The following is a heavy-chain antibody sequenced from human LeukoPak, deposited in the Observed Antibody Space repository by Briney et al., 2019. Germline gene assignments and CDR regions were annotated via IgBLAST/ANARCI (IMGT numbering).Heavy chain of an antibody. J-gene: IGHJ4*02. CDR3: VRDGGVSGYDLLDY. CDR1: GFAFSDYW. V-gene: IGHV3-7*01. CDR2: INQDGSKE. D-gene: IGHD5-12*01. Sequence: GGSLRLSCAASGFAFSDYWMTWVRQAPGKGLEGVAHINQDGSKEHYMDSVKARFTISRDNAKNSLSLQMNSLRAEDTAVYYCVRDGGVSGYDLLDYWGQGTLVTVSS.